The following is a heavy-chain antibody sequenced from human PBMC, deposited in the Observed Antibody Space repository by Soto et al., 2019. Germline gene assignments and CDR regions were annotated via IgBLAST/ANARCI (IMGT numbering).Heavy chain of an antibody. CDR1: GFTFSSYA. CDR2: ISYDGSNK. V-gene: IGHV3-30-3*01. J-gene: IGHJ6*04. D-gene: IGHD2-21*01. CDR3: AMGLGHGSGYGGANYHCVKDV. Sequence: GGSLRLSCAASGFTFSSYAMHWVRQAPGKGLEWVAVISYDGSNKYYADSVKGRFTISRDNSKNTLYLQMNSLRAEDTAVYYGAMGLGHGSGYGGANYHCVKDVWGKGTTVTVSS.